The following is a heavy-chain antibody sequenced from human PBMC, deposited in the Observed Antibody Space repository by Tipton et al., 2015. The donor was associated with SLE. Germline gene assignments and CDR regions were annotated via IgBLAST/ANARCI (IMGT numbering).Heavy chain of an antibody. V-gene: IGHV4-34*01. Sequence: GLVKPSETLSLSCGVYGGSFSGYSWTWIRQPPGKDLEWIGEIQHSGSTVYNPSLKSRVTMSADTSKNQFSLKLSSVTAADTAVYFCARGATVWGYFGYWGQGTLVTVSS. CDR1: GGSFSGYS. J-gene: IGHJ4*02. CDR3: ARGATVWGYFGY. CDR2: IQHSGST. D-gene: IGHD3-16*01.